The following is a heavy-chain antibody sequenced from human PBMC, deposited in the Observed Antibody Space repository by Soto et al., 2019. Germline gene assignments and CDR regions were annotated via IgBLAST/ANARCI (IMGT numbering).Heavy chain of an antibody. CDR3: ARPIDAYTPPGVYFDY. Sequence: PGGSLRLSCAASGFSFSSYGMHWVRQAPGKGLEWVAVIWYDESKKYYADSLKGRFTISRDNSKNTLYLQMNSLRAEDTAVYYCARPIDAYTPPGVYFDYWGQGTLVTVSS. V-gene: IGHV3-33*01. J-gene: IGHJ4*02. D-gene: IGHD2-2*01. CDR2: IWYDESKK. CDR1: GFSFSSYG.